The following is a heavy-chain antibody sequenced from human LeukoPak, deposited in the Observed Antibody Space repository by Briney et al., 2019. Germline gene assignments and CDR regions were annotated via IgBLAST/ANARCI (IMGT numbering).Heavy chain of an antibody. CDR3: ARGPWGDSSGMDV. CDR2: INHSGST. V-gene: IGHV4-34*01. D-gene: IGHD2-21*02. Sequence: KSSETLSLTCAVYGGSFRGYYWSWIRQPPGKGLEWIGEINHSGSTNYNPSLKSRVTISVDTSKNQFSLKLSSVTAADTAVYYCARGPWGDSSGMDVWGQGTTVTVSS. J-gene: IGHJ6*02. CDR1: GGSFRGYY.